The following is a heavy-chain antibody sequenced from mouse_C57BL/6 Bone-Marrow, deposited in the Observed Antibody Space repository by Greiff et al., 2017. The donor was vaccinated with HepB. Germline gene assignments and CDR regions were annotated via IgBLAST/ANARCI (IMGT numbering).Heavy chain of an antibody. D-gene: IGHD2-4*01. Sequence: DVKLVESGGDLVKPGGSLKLSCAASGFTFSSYGMSWVRQTPDKRLEWVATISSGGSYTYYPDSVKGRFTISRDNAKNTLYLQMSSLKSEDTAMYYCARGSYYDYDSWYFDVWGTGTTVTVSS. CDR2: ISSGGSYT. CDR1: GFTFSSYG. J-gene: IGHJ1*03. V-gene: IGHV5-6*02. CDR3: ARGSYYDYDSWYFDV.